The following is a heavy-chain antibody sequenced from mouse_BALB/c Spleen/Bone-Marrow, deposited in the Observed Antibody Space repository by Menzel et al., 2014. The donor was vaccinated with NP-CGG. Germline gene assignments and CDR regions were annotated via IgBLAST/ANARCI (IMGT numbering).Heavy chain of an antibody. CDR2: VYPGSHSI. V-gene: IGHV1-62-2*01. CDR1: GYTFTEYI. CDR3: ARHEPYDGYYYFDY. Sequence: QVQLQQPGAGLVKPGASVKLSCKASGYTFTEYIIHWVKQRSGQGLEWIGWVYPGSHSIKYNEKFKDKATLTADKSSTTVYMELSRLTSEDSAVYFCARHEPYDGYYYFDYWGQGTTLTVSS. J-gene: IGHJ2*01. D-gene: IGHD2-3*01.